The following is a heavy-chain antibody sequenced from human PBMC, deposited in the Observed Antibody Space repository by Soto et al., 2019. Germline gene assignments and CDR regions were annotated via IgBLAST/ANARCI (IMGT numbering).Heavy chain of an antibody. D-gene: IGHD1-26*01. Sequence: QVQLHESGPGLVKPSETLSLTCNVSGDSIGRFYWSWIRQSAEKGLEWIGRIYSTGGTAYNPALEGRITISLDRSNNHVSLEMNSVTAADKAVHFCARDLSGTGLDIWGRGTRVTVSS. V-gene: IGHV4-4*07. CDR1: GDSIGRFY. CDR2: IYSTGGT. J-gene: IGHJ6*02. CDR3: ARDLSGTGLDI.